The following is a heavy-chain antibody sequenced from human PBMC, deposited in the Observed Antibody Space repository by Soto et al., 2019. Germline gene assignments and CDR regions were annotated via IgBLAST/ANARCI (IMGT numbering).Heavy chain of an antibody. CDR3: ARVSYYYDSSGYYYGPTLDY. CDR1: GYTFTSYA. CDR2: INAGNGNT. J-gene: IGHJ4*02. D-gene: IGHD3-22*01. V-gene: IGHV1-3*01. Sequence: ASVKVSCKASGYTFTSYAMHWVRQAPGQRLEWMGWINAGNGNTKYSQKFQGRVTITRDTSAGTAYMELSSLRSEDTAVYYCARVSYYYDSSGYYYGPTLDYWGQGTLVTVSS.